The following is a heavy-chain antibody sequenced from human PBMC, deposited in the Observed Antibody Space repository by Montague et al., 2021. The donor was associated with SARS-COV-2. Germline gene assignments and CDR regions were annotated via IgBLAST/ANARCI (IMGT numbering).Heavy chain of an antibody. CDR1: GGSFSGYY. V-gene: IGHV4-34*01. J-gene: IGHJ6*02. CDR2: INHSGST. D-gene: IGHD2-2*01. Sequence: SETLSLTCAVYGGSFSGYYWSWIRQPPGKGLEWIGEINHSGSTNYNPSLKSRVTISVDTSKNQFSLQLNSVTAAVTAVYYCTREGYQVLWSDYYYYGMDVWGQGTTVTVSS. CDR3: TREGYQVLWSDYYYYGMDV.